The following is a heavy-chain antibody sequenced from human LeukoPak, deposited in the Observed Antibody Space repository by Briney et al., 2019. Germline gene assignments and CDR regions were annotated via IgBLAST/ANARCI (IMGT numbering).Heavy chain of an antibody. J-gene: IGHJ4*02. CDR2: IKQDESEK. V-gene: IGHV3-7*01. CDR1: GFTFSSYW. CDR3: ARASPGTCDS. Sequence: PGGSLRLSRAASGFTFSSYWMSWVRQAPGKGLEWVANIKQDESEKYYVDSVNGRFTISRDNVKNSLFLQMNRLRDEDTAVYYCARASPGTCDSWGQGTLVTVSS. D-gene: IGHD6-13*01.